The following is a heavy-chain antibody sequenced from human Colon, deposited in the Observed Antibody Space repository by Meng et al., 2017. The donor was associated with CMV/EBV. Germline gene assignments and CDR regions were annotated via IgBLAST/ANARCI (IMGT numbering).Heavy chain of an antibody. J-gene: IGHJ4*02. D-gene: IGHD1-26*01. CDR3: ARGASASYRTPPGY. CDR1: KFTFSNYG. CDR2: IQYDGSNR. V-gene: IGHV3-30*02. Sequence: GGSLRLSCAASKFTFSNYGMHWVRQAPGKGLEWVAFIQYDGSNRYYADSVKGRFTVSRDNSKNTLYLQMNSLRVEDTAVYYCARGASASYRTPPGYWGQGTLVTVSS.